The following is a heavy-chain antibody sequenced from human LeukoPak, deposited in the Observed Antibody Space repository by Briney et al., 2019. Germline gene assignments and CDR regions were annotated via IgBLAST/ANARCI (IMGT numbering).Heavy chain of an antibody. J-gene: IGHJ4*02. CDR2: ISYDGSNK. Sequence: GGSLRLSCAASGFTFSSYGMHWVRQAPGKGLEWVAVISYDGSNKYYADSVKGRFTISRDNSKNTLYLQMNSLRAEDTAVHYCAKDALIIDHYDSSGYYYYWGQGTLVTVSS. CDR3: AKDALIIDHYDSSGYYYY. D-gene: IGHD3-22*01. V-gene: IGHV3-30*18. CDR1: GFTFSSYG.